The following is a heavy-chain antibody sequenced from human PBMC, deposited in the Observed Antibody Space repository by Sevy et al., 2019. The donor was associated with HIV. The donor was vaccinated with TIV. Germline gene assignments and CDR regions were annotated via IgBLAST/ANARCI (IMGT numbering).Heavy chain of an antibody. V-gene: IGHV3-20*04. CDR3: ARVDYACSGWSNGLDI. CDR1: GFTFDDYG. J-gene: IGHJ3*02. D-gene: IGHD3-22*01. CDR2: INWNGGST. Sequence: GGCLRLSCAASGFTFDDYGMNWVRQAPGKGLEWVSGINWNGGSTGYADSVKGRFTISRDNAKNSLYLQMNSLRGDDTALYYCARVDYACSGWSNGLDIWGQGTMVTVSS.